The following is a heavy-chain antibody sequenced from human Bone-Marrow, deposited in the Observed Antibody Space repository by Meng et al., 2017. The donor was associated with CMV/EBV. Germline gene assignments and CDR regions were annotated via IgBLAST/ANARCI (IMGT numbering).Heavy chain of an antibody. CDR3: AKGPGKLGIVGSLDD. Sequence: GESLKISCAASGFTFSSYAMSWVRQAPGKGLEWVSAISGSGGSTYYADSVKGRFTTSRDNSKNTLYLQMNSLRAEDTAVYYCAKGPGKLGIVGSLDDWGQGTLVAVSS. V-gene: IGHV3-23*01. CDR1: GFTFSSYA. J-gene: IGHJ4*02. CDR2: ISGSGGST. D-gene: IGHD7-27*01.